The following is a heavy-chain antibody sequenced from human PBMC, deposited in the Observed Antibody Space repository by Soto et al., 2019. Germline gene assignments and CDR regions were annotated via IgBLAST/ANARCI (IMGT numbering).Heavy chain of an antibody. CDR1: GGTFRTAA. V-gene: IGHV1-69*05. CDR2: IMPVFRTP. J-gene: IGHJ6*02. D-gene: IGHD2-8*01. CDR3: ARDNDRPQLGGNYYYILDV. Sequence: QVQLEQSGAEVKKPGSSVKVSCKASGGTFRTAAISWVRQAPGQGLEWMGGIMPVFRTPDYAQKFQGRVTXAXDXXTNTGYMESSGVRSDDTAVYYCARDNDRPQLGGNYYYILDVWGQGTTITVSS.